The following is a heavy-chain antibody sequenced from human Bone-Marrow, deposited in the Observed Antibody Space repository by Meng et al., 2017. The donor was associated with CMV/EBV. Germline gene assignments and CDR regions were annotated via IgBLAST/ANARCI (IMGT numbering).Heavy chain of an antibody. V-gene: IGHV1-58*01. CDR2: IVVGSGNT. J-gene: IGHJ4*02. D-gene: IGHD3-16*01. CDR3: ARAPSLGELDH. CDR1: GFTFTSSA. Sequence: SVKVSCKASGFTFTSSAVQWVRQARGQRLEWIGWIVVGSGNTNYAQKFQERVTITRNMSTSTAYMELSRLRSDDTAVYYCARAPSLGELDHWGQGTLVTVSS.